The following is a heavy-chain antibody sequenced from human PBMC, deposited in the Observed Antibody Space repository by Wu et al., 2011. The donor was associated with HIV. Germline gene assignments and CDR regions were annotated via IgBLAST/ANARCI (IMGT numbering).Heavy chain of an antibody. CDR3: ARDLSGTFDS. CDR2: INPSGGSGST. V-gene: IGHV1-46*01. Sequence: QVQLVQSGAEVKKPGASVKVSCKASGYTFTSYYMHWVRQAPGRGLEWMGIINPSGGSGSTSYARKFQGRVTMTRDTSTSTVYMELSSLRSEDTAVYYCARDLSGTFDSWGQGNPGHRLV. D-gene: IGHD6-19*01. J-gene: IGHJ4*02. CDR1: GYTFTSYY.